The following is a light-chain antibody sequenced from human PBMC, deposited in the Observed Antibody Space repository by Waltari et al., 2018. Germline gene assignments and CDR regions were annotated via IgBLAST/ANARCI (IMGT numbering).Light chain of an antibody. J-gene: IGKJ4*01. CDR3: QQCSKWPLT. Sequence: EIVLTQSPATLSLSPGDRAPLSCRASQSVSSYLAWYQQKPGQAPRLLIYDASNRATGIPARFSGSGSGTDFTLTISSLEPEDFAVYYCQQCSKWPLTFGGGTKVEIK. V-gene: IGKV3-11*01. CDR1: QSVSSY. CDR2: DAS.